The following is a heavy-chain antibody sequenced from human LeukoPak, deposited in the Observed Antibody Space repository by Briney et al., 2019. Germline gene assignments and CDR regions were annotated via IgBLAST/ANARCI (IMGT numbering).Heavy chain of an antibody. V-gene: IGHV3-33*06. CDR3: AKPTRGSGSFLIDF. D-gene: IGHD1-26*01. J-gene: IGHJ4*02. Sequence: PGRSLRLSCAAPGFTFSSYGMHWARQAPGKGLEWVADIWNDGSDKYYADSVKGRFTISRDNSKNTLYLQMNSLRAEDTAVYYCAKPTRGSGSFLIDFWGQGTLVTVSS. CDR1: GFTFSSYG. CDR2: IWNDGSDK.